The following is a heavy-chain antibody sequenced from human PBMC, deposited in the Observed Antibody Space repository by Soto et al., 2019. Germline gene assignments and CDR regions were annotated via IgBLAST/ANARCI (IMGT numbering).Heavy chain of an antibody. CDR2: VFYTGFT. CDR1: GGSISGIYSY. J-gene: IGHJ4*02. CDR3: ATSQKGYNWNYFDH. Sequence: SETLSLTCAVSGGSISGIYSYWGWLRQSPGKGPEWIGSVFYTGFTSYNPFLLCRVSVSVDTSKNQFSLKVSGVSAADTAVYYCATSQKGYNWNYFDHWGQGALVTVS. D-gene: IGHD1-20*01. V-gene: IGHV4-39*01.